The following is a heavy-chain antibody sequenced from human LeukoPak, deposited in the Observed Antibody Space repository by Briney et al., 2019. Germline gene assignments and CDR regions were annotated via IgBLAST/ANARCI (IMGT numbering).Heavy chain of an antibody. CDR1: GFTFSSYA. D-gene: IGHD3-10*01. CDR3: AKADRGWGVITKD. Sequence: QAGGSLRLSCAASGFTFSSYAMSWVRQAPGEGREWVSAIGGSGDFTYYAEYVKGRYTISRDNSKKTLYLQMNSLRAEDTAVYYCAKADRGWGVITKDWGQGTLVTVSS. J-gene: IGHJ4*02. V-gene: IGHV3-23*01. CDR2: IGGSGDFT.